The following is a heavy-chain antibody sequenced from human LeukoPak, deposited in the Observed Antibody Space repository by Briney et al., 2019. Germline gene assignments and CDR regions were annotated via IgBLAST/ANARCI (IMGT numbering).Heavy chain of an antibody. CDR2: IYHSGST. D-gene: IGHD6-13*01. J-gene: IGHJ4*02. Sequence: SETLSLTCTVSGCSISSGYYWGWIRQPPGKGLEWIGSIYHSGSTYYNPSLKSRVTISVDTSKNQFSLKLSSVTAADTAVYYCARDLSIAAAGDYWGQGTLVTVSS. CDR1: GCSISSGYY. CDR3: ARDLSIAAAGDY. V-gene: IGHV4-38-2*02.